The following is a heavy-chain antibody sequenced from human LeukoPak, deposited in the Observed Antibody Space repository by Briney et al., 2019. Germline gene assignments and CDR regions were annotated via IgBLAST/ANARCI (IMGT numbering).Heavy chain of an antibody. J-gene: IGHJ3*02. D-gene: IGHD4-17*01. Sequence: GGSLRLSCAASGFIFREYAMTWVRQAPGKGLEGVSSITASDYTTYADSVKGRFTISRDNSKNTLYLQMDSLRGDDTALYRCARDPNGDYIGAFDNWGQGTMVTVSS. CDR1: GFIFREYA. V-gene: IGHV3-23*01. CDR3: ARDPNGDYIGAFDN. CDR2: ITASDYTT.